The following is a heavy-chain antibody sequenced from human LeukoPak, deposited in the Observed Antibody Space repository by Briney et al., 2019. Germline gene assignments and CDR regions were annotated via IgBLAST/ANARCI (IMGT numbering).Heavy chain of an antibody. Sequence: SETLSLTCAVYGGSFSGYYWSWIRQPPGKGLEWIGEINHSGSTNYNPSLKSRVTISVGTSKNQFSLKLSSVTAADTAVYYCARVDAPMGYYYYTDVWGKGTTVTVSS. J-gene: IGHJ6*03. D-gene: IGHD5-18*01. CDR1: GGSFSGYY. V-gene: IGHV4-34*01. CDR2: INHSGST. CDR3: ARVDAPMGYYYYTDV.